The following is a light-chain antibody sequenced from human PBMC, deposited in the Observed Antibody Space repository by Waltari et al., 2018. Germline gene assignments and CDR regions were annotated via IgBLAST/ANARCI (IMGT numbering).Light chain of an antibody. V-gene: IGLV2-14*01. J-gene: IGLJ2*01. Sequence: QSALTQPASVSGSPGQSVTIFCTGTRNDGGGYIPVSSYQEHPVEAPRGIIYDVSDRPSGVSDRFSGSKSGNTASLTISGLQAEDEADYYCSSQSSNNVVLFGGGTKLTVL. CDR2: DVS. CDR3: SSQSSNNVVL. CDR1: RNDGGGYIP.